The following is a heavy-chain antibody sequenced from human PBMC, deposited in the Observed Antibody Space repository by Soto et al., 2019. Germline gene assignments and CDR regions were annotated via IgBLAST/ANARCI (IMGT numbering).Heavy chain of an antibody. CDR2: IWYYLSNK. V-gene: IGHV3-33*01. CDR3: ERVSWYHQWPYYYYYYGMEV. D-gene: IGHD6-19*01. J-gene: IGHJ6*02. Sequence: TGGSLNLSCASDWFSFISYGMQWVGKAPGFGLEFVAVIWYYLSNKYYADSVKGRFTISRYNSKNTLDLQINSLRAEDTAVYYCERVSWYHQWPYYYYYYGMEVWGQG. CDR1: WFSFISYG.